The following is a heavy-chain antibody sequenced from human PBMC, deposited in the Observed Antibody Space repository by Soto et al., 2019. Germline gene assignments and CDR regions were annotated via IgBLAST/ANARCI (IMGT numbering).Heavy chain of an antibody. CDR3: TRRRDRTAMDPLDY. Sequence: EVQLVESGGGLVQPGGSLKLSCAASGFTLSDSAMHWVRQTSGKGLEWVGRIRSKVNTYATAYAASVKGRFTISRDDSIGTTYLQMNRLKAEDTAVYYCTRRRDRTAMDPLDYWGQGTLVTVSS. V-gene: IGHV3-73*02. D-gene: IGHD5-18*01. CDR1: GFTLSDSA. J-gene: IGHJ4*02. CDR2: IRSKVNTYAT.